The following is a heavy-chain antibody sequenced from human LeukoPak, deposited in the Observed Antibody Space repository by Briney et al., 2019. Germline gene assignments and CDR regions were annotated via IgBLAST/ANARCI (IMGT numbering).Heavy chain of an antibody. CDR2: ITGNSNYI. D-gene: IGHD3-10*01. CDR3: ARDRVSGSGSIDY. J-gene: IGHJ4*02. Sequence: GGSLRLSCAASGFTFSNYWMSWVRQAPGKGLEWVSFITGNSNYIYYADSVKGRFTISRDNAKNSLYLQMNSLRVEDTAVYYCARDRVSGSGSIDYWGQGTLVTVSS. V-gene: IGHV3-21*01. CDR1: GFTFSNYW.